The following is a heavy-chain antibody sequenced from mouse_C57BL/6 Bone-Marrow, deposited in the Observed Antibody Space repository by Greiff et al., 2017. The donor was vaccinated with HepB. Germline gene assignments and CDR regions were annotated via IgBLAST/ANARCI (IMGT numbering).Heavy chain of an antibody. CDR2: ISNLAYSI. Sequence: EVQRVESGGGLVQPGGSLKLSCAASGFTFSDYGMAWVRQAPRKGPEWVAFISNLAYSIYYADTVTGRFTISRENATNTLYLEMSSLRSEDTAMYYCARVTTGRAYWYFDVWGTGTTVTVSS. D-gene: IGHD2-2*01. J-gene: IGHJ1*03. CDR1: GFTFSDYG. V-gene: IGHV5-15*01. CDR3: ARVTTGRAYWYFDV.